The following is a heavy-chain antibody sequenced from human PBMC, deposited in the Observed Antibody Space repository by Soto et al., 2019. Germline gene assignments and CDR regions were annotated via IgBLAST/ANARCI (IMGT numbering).Heavy chain of an antibody. V-gene: IGHV3-30*18. CDR3: AKEGFYDRTGYYPFDS. Sequence: GGSLRLSCTASGFNLITYGVHWFRQPPGKGLGWVAVVSFDGRNKYYAGSVEGRFTISRDNSKKTLYLHMNSLRAEDTAVYYCAKEGFYDRTGYYPFDSWGQGTLVTVSS. CDR1: GFNLITYG. J-gene: IGHJ4*02. D-gene: IGHD3-22*01. CDR2: VSFDGRNK.